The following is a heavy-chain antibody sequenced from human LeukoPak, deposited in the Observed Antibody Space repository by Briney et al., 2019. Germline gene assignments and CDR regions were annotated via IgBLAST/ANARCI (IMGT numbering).Heavy chain of an antibody. Sequence: GGSLRLSCAASGFTFSNFAMHWVRQAPGKGLEWVAFIRYDGTNKYYADSVKGRFTISRDNSKNTLYLQMDSLRAEDTAVYYCAKGYSYGIDYWGQGTLVTVSS. V-gene: IGHV3-30*02. CDR1: GFTFSNFA. D-gene: IGHD5-18*01. CDR2: IRYDGTNK. J-gene: IGHJ4*02. CDR3: AKGYSYGIDY.